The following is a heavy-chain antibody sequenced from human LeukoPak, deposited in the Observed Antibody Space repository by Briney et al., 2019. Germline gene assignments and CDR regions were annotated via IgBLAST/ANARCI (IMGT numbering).Heavy chain of an antibody. J-gene: IGHJ4*02. Sequence: PSETLSLTCTVSGGSISSTIYYWGWIRQPPGKGLEWIGSIYYRGSTYYNPSLKSRVAISVDTSKNQFSLRLSSVTAADTAVYYCARVTEYMIEDQFDYWGQGTLVTVSS. V-gene: IGHV4-39*07. D-gene: IGHD3-22*01. CDR1: GGSISSTIYY. CDR3: ARVTEYMIEDQFDY. CDR2: IYYRGST.